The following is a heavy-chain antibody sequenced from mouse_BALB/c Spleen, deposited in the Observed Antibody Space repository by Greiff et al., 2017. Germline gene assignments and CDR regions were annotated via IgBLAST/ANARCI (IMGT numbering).Heavy chain of an antibody. V-gene: IGHV1-7*01. CDR2: INPSTGYT. Sequence: VQLQQSGAELAKPGASVKMSCKASGYTFTSYWMHWVKQRPGQGLEWIGYINPSTGYTEYNQKFKDKATLTADKSSSTAYMQLSSLTSEDSAVYYCARRDWDDPFAYWGQGTLVTVSA. CDR3: ARRDWDDPFAY. D-gene: IGHD4-1*01. CDR1: GYTFTSYW. J-gene: IGHJ3*01.